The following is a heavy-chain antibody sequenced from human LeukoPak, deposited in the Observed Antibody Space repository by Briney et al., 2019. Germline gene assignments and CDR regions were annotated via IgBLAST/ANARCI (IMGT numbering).Heavy chain of an antibody. CDR3: AREDYGGPHVYYYYGMDV. D-gene: IGHD4-23*01. Sequence: SETLSLTCTVSGYSISSGYYWGWIRQPPGKGLEWIRSIYHSGSTYYNPSLKSRVTISVDTSKNQFSLKLSSVTAADTAVYYCAREDYGGPHVYYYYGMDVWGQGTTVTVSS. V-gene: IGHV4-38-2*02. CDR1: GYSISSGYY. J-gene: IGHJ6*02. CDR2: IYHSGST.